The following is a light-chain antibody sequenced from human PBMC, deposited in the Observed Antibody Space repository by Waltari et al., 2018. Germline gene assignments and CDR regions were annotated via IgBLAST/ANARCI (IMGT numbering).Light chain of an antibody. CDR1: QSISSY. CDR3: QQSYSTPQT. V-gene: IGKV1-39*01. J-gene: IGKJ1*01. Sequence: IQMTQSPSSLSASVGDRVTITCRASQSISSYLNLYQQKPGKAPKLLIYAASRLQSGVPSRFSGSGSGTDFTLTISSLQPEDSATYYCQQSYSTPQTFGQGTKVEIK. CDR2: AAS.